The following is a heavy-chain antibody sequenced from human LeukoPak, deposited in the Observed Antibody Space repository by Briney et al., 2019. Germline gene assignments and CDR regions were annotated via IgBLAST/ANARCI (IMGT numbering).Heavy chain of an antibody. D-gene: IGHD1-26*01. CDR3: ARDRFGGSFDF. CDR1: GFTFGNYD. V-gene: IGHV3-48*01. CDR2: ISTSSSTI. J-gene: IGHJ4*02. Sequence: GGSLRLSCAASGFTFGNYDMNWVRQAPGKGLEWISFISTSSSTIYYADSVRGRFTISRDNAKNSLSLQMNSLRAEDTAVFYCARDRFGGSFDFWGQGTLVTVSS.